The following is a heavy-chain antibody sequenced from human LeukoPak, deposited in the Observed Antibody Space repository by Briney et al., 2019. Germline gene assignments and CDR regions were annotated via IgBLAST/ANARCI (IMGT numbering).Heavy chain of an antibody. D-gene: IGHD5-18*01. J-gene: IGHJ4*02. Sequence: PGGSLRLACAASGLTYTDFWMRWVRQAPGKGLEWVSLIKKVGSVTRYADCVKGRFIISRDDAKNTLDLQMNSLKVDDTAVYYCATGHSYGYDYWGQGILVTVSS. V-gene: IGHV3-74*01. CDR3: ATGHSYGYDY. CDR2: IKKVGSVT. CDR1: GLTYTDFW.